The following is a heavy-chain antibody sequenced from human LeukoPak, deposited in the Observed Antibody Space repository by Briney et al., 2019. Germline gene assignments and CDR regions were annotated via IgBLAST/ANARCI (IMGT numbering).Heavy chain of an antibody. D-gene: IGHD3-16*02. Sequence: ASVKVSCKASGYTFTGYYMHWVRQAPGQGLEWMGWINPNSGGTNYAQKFQGWVTMPRDTSISTAYMELSRLRSDDTAVYYCARGGTLGFDYVWGSYPHAFDYWGQGTLVTVSS. CDR3: ARGGTLGFDYVWGSYPHAFDY. CDR1: GYTFTGYY. J-gene: IGHJ4*02. CDR2: INPNSGGT. V-gene: IGHV1-2*04.